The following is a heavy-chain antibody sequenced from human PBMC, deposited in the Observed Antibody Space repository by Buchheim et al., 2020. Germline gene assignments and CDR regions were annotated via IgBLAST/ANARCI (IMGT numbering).Heavy chain of an antibody. V-gene: IGHV3-11*01. J-gene: IGHJ4*02. CDR2: ISSSGTST. D-gene: IGHD5-18*01. CDR1: GFTFSDYY. Sequence: QVQLVESGGGLVKPGGSLRLACAASGFTFSDYYVSWIRQAPGKGLEWGSYISSSGTSTYNADSVKGRFTISRDHAKNSLYMQMNSLGVEDTAVYYCAREYSYGHDYWGQGIL. CDR3: AREYSYGHDY.